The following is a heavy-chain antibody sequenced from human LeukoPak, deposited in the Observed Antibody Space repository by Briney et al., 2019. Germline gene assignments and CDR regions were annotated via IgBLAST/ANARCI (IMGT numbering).Heavy chain of an antibody. CDR1: GGTFSSYA. CDR3: AVSPGIAAAGDEPYYFDY. V-gene: IGHV1-69*05. CDR2: IIPIFGTA. Sequence: GASVKVSCTASGGTFSSYAISWVRQAPGQGLEWMGGIIPIFGTANYAQKFQGRVTITTDESTSTAYMELSSLRSEDTAVYYCAVSPGIAAAGDEPYYFDYWGQGTLVTVSS. J-gene: IGHJ4*02. D-gene: IGHD6-13*01.